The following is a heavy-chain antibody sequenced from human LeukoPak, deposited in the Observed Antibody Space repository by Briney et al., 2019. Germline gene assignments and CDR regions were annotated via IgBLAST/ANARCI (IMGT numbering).Heavy chain of an antibody. CDR2: INAGNGNT. CDR1: GYTFTSYA. D-gene: IGHD3-22*01. J-gene: IGHJ4*02. Sequence: ASVKVSCKASGYTFTSYAMHWVRQAPGQRLEWMGWINAGNGNTKYSQKFQGRVTITRDTSASTAYMELSSLRSEDTAVYYCAKEGGYYDSSGYYGFLDYWGQGTLVTVSS. V-gene: IGHV1-3*01. CDR3: AKEGGYYDSSGYYGFLDY.